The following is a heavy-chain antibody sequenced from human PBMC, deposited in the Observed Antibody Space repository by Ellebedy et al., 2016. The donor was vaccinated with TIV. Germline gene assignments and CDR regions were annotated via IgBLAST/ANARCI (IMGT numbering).Heavy chain of an antibody. V-gene: IGHV1-69*06. CDR1: GGTFSSYA. D-gene: IGHD4-17*01. CDR2: IIPIFGTA. Sequence: ASVKVSCXASGGTFSSYAISWVRQAPGQGLEWMGGIIPIFGTANYAQKFQGRVTITADKSTSTAYMKLSSLRSEDTAVYYCAYGRSTVTLSYYYYGMDVWGQGTTVTVSS. CDR3: AYGRSTVTLSYYYYGMDV. J-gene: IGHJ6*02.